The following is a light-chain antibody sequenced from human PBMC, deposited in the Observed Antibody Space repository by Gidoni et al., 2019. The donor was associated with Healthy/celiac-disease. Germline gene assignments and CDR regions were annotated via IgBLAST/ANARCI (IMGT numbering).Light chain of an antibody. CDR3: QAWDSSTVV. V-gene: IGLV3-1*01. Sequence: SYELTKPPSVSASPGQTASITCSGDNLGDKYACWYQQKPGQSPVLVIYQDSKRPSGIPERFSGSNSGNTATLTISGTQAMDGADYYCQAWDSSTVVFGGGTKLTVL. J-gene: IGLJ2*01. CDR1: NLGDKY. CDR2: QDS.